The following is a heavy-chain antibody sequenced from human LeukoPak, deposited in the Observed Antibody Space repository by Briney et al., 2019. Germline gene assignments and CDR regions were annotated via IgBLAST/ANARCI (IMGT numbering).Heavy chain of an antibody. J-gene: IGHJ4*02. Sequence: PSETLSLTCTVSGGSISSYYWNWIRQPPGKGLEWIGYIYYSGSTNYNPSLKSRVTISVDTSKNQFSLKLSSVTAADTAVYYCARAAGGALFDYWGQGTLVTVSS. CDR2: IYYSGST. D-gene: IGHD3-16*01. CDR3: ARAAGGALFDY. CDR1: GGSISSYY. V-gene: IGHV4-59*01.